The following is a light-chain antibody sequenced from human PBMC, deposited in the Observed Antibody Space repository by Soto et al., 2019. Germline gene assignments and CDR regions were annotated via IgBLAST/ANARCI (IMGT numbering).Light chain of an antibody. CDR3: QLRTNWPPYT. CDR2: DAS. J-gene: IGKJ2*01. Sequence: EVVLTQSPATLSLSPGERATLSYRASQSVSTYLAWYQQKPGQTPRLLIYDASNRATGIPARFSGSGSGTDFTLTISSLEPEDFAVYYCQLRTNWPPYTFGQGTKLEIK. CDR1: QSVSTY. V-gene: IGKV3-11*01.